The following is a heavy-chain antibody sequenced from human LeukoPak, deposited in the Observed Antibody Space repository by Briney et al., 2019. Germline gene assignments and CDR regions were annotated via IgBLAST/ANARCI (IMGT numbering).Heavy chain of an antibody. CDR1: GGSFSGYY. V-gene: IGHV4-34*01. Sequence: NPSETLSLTCAVYGGSFSGYYWSWIRQPPGKGLEWIGSIYYSGSTYYNPSLKSRVTISVDTSKNQFSLKLSSVTAADTAVYYCATTITMIVVARRGIDYWGQGTLVTVSS. CDR2: IYYSGST. D-gene: IGHD3-22*01. CDR3: ATTITMIVVARRGIDY. J-gene: IGHJ4*02.